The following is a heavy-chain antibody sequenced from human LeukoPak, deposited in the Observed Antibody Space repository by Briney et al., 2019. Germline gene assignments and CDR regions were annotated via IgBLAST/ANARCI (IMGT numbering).Heavy chain of an antibody. D-gene: IGHD3-10*01. J-gene: IGHJ4*02. Sequence: SETLSLTXAVYGGSFSGYYWSWLRQPPGKGLEWIGEINHSGSTNYNPSLKSRVTISVDTSKNQFSLKLSSVTAADTAVYYCARSYYGSGSYQGYWGQGTLVTVSS. V-gene: IGHV4-34*01. CDR2: INHSGST. CDR3: ARSYYGSGSYQGY. CDR1: GGSFSGYY.